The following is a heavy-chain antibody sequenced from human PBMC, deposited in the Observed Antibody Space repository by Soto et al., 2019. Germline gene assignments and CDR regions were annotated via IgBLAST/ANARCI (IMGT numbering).Heavy chain of an antibody. V-gene: IGHV3-21*06. CDR2: ISSGSNEI. Sequence: PGGSLRLSCVASGFTFNSYTMNWVRQAPGKGLEWLSSISSGSNEIYYADSVKGRFTISRDNAKSSLYLQISGLRVEDTAVYYFFSGRRALLYLHTFWGQGTLVTVSS. D-gene: IGHD6-25*01. CDR1: GFTFNSYT. J-gene: IGHJ1*01. CDR3: FSGRRALLYLHTF.